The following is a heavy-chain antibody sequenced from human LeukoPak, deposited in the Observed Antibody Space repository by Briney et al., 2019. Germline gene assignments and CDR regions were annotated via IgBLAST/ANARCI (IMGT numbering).Heavy chain of an antibody. Sequence: ASVKVSCKASGYTFTSYGISWVRQAPGQGLEWMGWISAYNGNTNYAQKLQGRVTMTTDTSTSTAYMELRSLRSEDTAVYYCARVVTLRYCSSTTCYWKGWFDPWGQGTLVTVSS. D-gene: IGHD2-2*01. CDR2: ISAYNGNT. V-gene: IGHV1-18*01. CDR1: GYTFTSYG. J-gene: IGHJ5*02. CDR3: ARVVTLRYCSSTTCYWKGWFDP.